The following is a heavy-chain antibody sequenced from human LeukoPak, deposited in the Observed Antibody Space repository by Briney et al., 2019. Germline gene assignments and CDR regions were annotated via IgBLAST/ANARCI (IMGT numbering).Heavy chain of an antibody. CDR1: GGSISSYY. Sequence: SETLSLTCTVSGGSISSYYWSWIRQPPGKGLEWIGYIYYSGSTNYNPSLKSRVTISVDTSKNQFSLKLSSVTAADTAVYYCAREASPPEGYGMDVWGKGTTVTVSS. J-gene: IGHJ6*04. CDR3: AREASPPEGYGMDV. V-gene: IGHV4-59*01. CDR2: IYYSGST. D-gene: IGHD5-12*01.